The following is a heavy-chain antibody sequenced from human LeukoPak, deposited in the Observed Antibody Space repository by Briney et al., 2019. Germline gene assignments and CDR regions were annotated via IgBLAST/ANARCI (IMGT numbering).Heavy chain of an antibody. Sequence: KPGGSLRLSCTASESSFSSFPMSWVRQAPGGGLEWISSISSSGSLIYYADSLKGRFTVSRDNAKNSLYVQMNSLRAEDTAVYYCAKIEVSGQWYFDLWGRGTLVTVSS. CDR1: ESSFSSFP. V-gene: IGHV3-21*01. CDR3: AKIEVSGQWYFDL. D-gene: IGHD5/OR15-5a*01. J-gene: IGHJ2*01. CDR2: ISSSGSLI.